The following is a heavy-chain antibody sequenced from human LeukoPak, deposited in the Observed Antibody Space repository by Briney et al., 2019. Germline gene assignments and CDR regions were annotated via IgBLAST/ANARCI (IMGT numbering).Heavy chain of an antibody. CDR1: GGSISNYY. V-gene: IGHV4-59*01. D-gene: IGHD6-25*01. J-gene: IGHJ4*02. Sequence: SETLSLTCTVSGGSISNYYWSWIRQPPGKGLEWIGYISHSGSTNYNPSLKSRVTISVDTSKNQFSLKLSSVTAADTAVYYCARDRSGYSSGIDYWGQGTLVTVSS. CDR3: ARDRSGYSSGIDY. CDR2: ISHSGST.